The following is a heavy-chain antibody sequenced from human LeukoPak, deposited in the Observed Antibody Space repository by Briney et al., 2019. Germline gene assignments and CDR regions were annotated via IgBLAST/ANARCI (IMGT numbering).Heavy chain of an antibody. Sequence: PGGSLRLSCAASGFTFSSYAMHWVRQAPGKGLEWVAVISYDGSNKYYADSVKGRFTITRDNSKNTLYLQMNSLRAEDTAVYYCARDRNHYYGSGSYWPRSIFHYNWFDPWGQGTLVTVSS. CDR1: GFTFSSYA. J-gene: IGHJ5*02. V-gene: IGHV3-30-3*01. D-gene: IGHD3-10*01. CDR3: ARDRNHYYGSGSYWPRSIFHYNWFDP. CDR2: ISYDGSNK.